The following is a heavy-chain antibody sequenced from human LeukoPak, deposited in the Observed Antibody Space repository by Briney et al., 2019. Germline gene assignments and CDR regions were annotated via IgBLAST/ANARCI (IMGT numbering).Heavy chain of an antibody. D-gene: IGHD1-26*01. CDR2: IDPSDSYT. J-gene: IGHJ4*02. V-gene: IGHV5-10-1*01. CDR3: ARGSSGSYRPDY. Sequence: GVSLKISCKGSGYSFTSYWISWVRQMPGKGLEWMGRIDPSDSYTNYSPSFQGHVTISADKSISTAYLQWSSLKASDTAMYYCARGSSGSYRPDYWGQGTLVTVSS. CDR1: GYSFTSYW.